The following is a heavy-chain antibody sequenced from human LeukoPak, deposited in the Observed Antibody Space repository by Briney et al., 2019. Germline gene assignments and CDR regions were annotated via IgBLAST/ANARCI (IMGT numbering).Heavy chain of an antibody. V-gene: IGHV1-18*01. J-gene: IGHJ4*02. D-gene: IGHD6-13*01. CDR3: ARRSGNWYNFDY. CDR1: GYTFTSYG. Sequence: ASVKVSCKASGYTFTSYGISWVRQAPGQGLEWMGGITTYNGDSNYAQNLQGRVTMTTDTSTTTAYMELRSLRSDDTAVYYCARRSGNWYNFDYWGQGTLVTVFS. CDR2: ITTYNGDS.